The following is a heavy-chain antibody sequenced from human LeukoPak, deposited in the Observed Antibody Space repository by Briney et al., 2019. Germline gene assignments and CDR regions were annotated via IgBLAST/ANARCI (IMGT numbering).Heavy chain of an antibody. J-gene: IGHJ5*02. CDR2: IRYDDSE. CDR1: VHWLSQFG. Sequence: GGSLRLSCAASVHWLSQFGIHWVRHAPGKGLEWLSFIRYDDSEYYADSVKGRFTISRDNSKNTLSLQVHSLRSEDTAVYYCAKDPVNHCASGVCYGLQSWGQGTLVIVSS. V-gene: IGHV3-30*02. CDR3: AKDPVNHCASGVCYGLQS. D-gene: IGHD2-8*01.